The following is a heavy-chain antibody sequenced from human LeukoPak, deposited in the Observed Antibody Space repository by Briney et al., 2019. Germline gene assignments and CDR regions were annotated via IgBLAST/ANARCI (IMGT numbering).Heavy chain of an antibody. J-gene: IGHJ4*02. CDR3: ARDYGDYALNY. CDR1: GYTFTSYD. D-gene: IGHD4-17*01. V-gene: IGHV1-8*03. CDR2: MNPNSGNT. Sequence: ASVKVSCKASGYTFTSYDINWVRQATGQGLEWMGWMNPNSGNTGYAQKFQGRVTITRNISISTAYMELSSLRSEDTAVYYCARDYGDYALNYWGQGTLVTVSS.